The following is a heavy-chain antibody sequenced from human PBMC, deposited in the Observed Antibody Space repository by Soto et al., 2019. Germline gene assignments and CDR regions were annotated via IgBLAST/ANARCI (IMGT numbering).Heavy chain of an antibody. CDR3: ARASSGGNWDFDL. D-gene: IGHD2-15*01. Sequence: ASVKVSCKASGGTFSSYAISWVRQAPGQGLEWMGGIIPIFGTANYAQKFQGRVTITADESTSKNQFSLRLRSVTAADTAMYFCARASSGGNWDFDLWGQGSLVTVSS. V-gene: IGHV1-69*13. CDR1: GGTFSSYA. J-gene: IGHJ4*02. CDR2: IIPIFGTA.